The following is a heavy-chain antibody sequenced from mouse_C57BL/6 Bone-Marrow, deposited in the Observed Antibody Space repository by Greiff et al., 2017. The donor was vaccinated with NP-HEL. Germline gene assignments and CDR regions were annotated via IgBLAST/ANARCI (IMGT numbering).Heavy chain of an antibody. J-gene: IGHJ2*01. CDR1: GYTFTSYW. D-gene: IGHD2-1*01. CDR2: IDPSDSYT. CDR3: ARRGNDFDY. V-gene: IGHV1-69*01. Sequence: QVQLQQPGAELVMPGASVKLSCKASGYTFTSYWMHWVKQRPGQGLEWIGEIDPSDSYTNYNQKFKGKSTLTVDKSSSTAYMQLSSLTSEDSAVYYCARRGNDFDYWGQGTTLTVSS.